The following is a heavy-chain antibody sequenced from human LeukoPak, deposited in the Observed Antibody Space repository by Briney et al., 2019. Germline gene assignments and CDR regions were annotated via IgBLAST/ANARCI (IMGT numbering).Heavy chain of an antibody. D-gene: IGHD3-10*01. V-gene: IGHV3-15*01. Sequence: GGALRLSCAASGFTFSNAWLNWVRQAPGKGLEWVGHIKSKTDGGTTDYAAPVKGRFTISRDDSKNTLFLQMNSLKTEDTAVYYCTLPWGSGSYYDYWGQGTLVTVSS. CDR1: GFTFSNAW. J-gene: IGHJ4*02. CDR3: TLPWGSGSYYDY. CDR2: IKSKTDGGTT.